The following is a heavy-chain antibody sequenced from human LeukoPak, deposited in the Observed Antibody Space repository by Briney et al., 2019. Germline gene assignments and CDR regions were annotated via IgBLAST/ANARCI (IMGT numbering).Heavy chain of an antibody. CDR2: ITWNSGYK. CDR3: AKASDYGGNEFDF. D-gene: IGHD4-23*01. CDR1: GFTFEHYG. J-gene: IGHJ5*01. V-gene: IGHV3-9*01. Sequence: GGSLRLTCAASGFTFEHYGMHWVRQVPGKGLEWVAYITWNSGYKGYADSVKGRFAISRDNAKNSLHLQMNSLTGDDPAFYYCAKASDYGGNEFDFWGQGTLVTVSS.